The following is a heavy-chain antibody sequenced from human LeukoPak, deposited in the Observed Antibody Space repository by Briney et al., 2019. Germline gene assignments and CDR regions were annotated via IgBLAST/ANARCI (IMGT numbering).Heavy chain of an antibody. CDR2: INPADSDT. J-gene: IGHJ4*02. V-gene: IGHV5-51*01. Sequence: GESLKVSCKASGYSFTSYWIAWVRQMPGKGLEWMGIINPADSDTRYSLSIQGQVTISADRSISTAYLQWSSLKASVTAMYYCARGEGGYNYAFWGQGTLVSVSS. CDR3: ARGEGGYNYAF. CDR1: GYSFTSYW. D-gene: IGHD5-24*01.